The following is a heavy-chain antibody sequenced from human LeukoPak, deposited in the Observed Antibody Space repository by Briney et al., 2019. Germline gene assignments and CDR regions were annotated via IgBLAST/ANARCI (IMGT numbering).Heavy chain of an antibody. CDR3: ARDYCSSTSCYIDYFDY. J-gene: IGHJ4*02. Sequence: PGGSLRLSCAASGFTFSSYGMHWVRQAPGKGLEWVAFIRYDGSNKYYADSVKGRFTISRDNSKNTLYLQMYSLRAEDTAVYYCARDYCSSTSCYIDYFDYWGQGTLVTVSS. CDR1: GFTFSSYG. V-gene: IGHV3-30*02. D-gene: IGHD2-2*02. CDR2: IRYDGSNK.